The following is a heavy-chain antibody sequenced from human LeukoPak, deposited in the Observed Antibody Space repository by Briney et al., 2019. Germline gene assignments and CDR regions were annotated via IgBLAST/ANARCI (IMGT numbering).Heavy chain of an antibody. J-gene: IGHJ4*02. Sequence: SETLSLTCTVSGGSISSYYWSWIRQPAGKGLEWIGRIYTSGSTNYNPSLKSRVTMSVDTSKNQFSLKLSSVTAADTAVYYCARLYSSGWQTWYYFDYWGQGTLVTVSS. V-gene: IGHV4-4*07. CDR2: IYTSGST. D-gene: IGHD6-19*01. CDR1: GGSISSYY. CDR3: ARLYSSGWQTWYYFDY.